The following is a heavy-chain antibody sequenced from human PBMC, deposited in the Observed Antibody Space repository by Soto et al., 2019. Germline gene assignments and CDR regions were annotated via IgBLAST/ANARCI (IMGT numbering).Heavy chain of an antibody. J-gene: IGHJ4*02. CDR1: GFTFSSYA. Sequence: PGGSLRLSCAASGFTFSSYAMSWVRQAPGKGQEWVSAISGSGGSTYYADSVKGRFTISRDNSKNTLYLQMNSLRSEDTAVYYCAKDLVSSSDYWGQGTLVTVSS. D-gene: IGHD6-13*01. V-gene: IGHV3-23*01. CDR2: ISGSGGST. CDR3: AKDLVSSSDY.